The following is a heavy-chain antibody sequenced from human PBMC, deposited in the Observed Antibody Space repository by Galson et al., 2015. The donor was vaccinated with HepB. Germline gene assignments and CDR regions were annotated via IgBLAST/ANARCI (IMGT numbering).Heavy chain of an antibody. D-gene: IGHD1-1*01. CDR1: GFTFSNAW. CDR2: IKSKTDGGTT. CDR3: TTGGSWVPPTGVPDY. Sequence: SLRLSCAASGFTFSNAWMNWVRQAPGKGLEWVGRIKSKTDGGTTDYAAPVKGRFTISRDDSKNTLYLQMNSLKTEDTAVYYCTTGGSWVPPTGVPDYWGQGTLVTVSS. V-gene: IGHV3-15*07. J-gene: IGHJ4*02.